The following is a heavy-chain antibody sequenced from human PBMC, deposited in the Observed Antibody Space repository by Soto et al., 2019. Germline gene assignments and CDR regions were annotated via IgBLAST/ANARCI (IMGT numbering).Heavy chain of an antibody. CDR2: ISGSGGST. V-gene: IGHV3-23*01. CDR3: AKDADGLRFLEWLSLSDYDYYGMGV. Sequence: PGGSLRLSCAASGFTFSSYAMSWVRQAPGKGLEWVSAISGSGGSTYYADSVKGRFTISRENSKNTLFLQMNSLRAEDTAVYYCAKDADGLRFLEWLSLSDYDYYGMGVWGQGTTVTVSS. D-gene: IGHD3-3*01. J-gene: IGHJ6*02. CDR1: GFTFSSYA.